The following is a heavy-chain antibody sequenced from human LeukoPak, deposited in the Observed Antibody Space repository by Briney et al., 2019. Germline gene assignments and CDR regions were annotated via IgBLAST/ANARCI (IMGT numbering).Heavy chain of an antibody. V-gene: IGHV1-69*05. Sequence: SVKVSCKASGGTFSSYAISWVRQAPGQGLEWMGGTFPIFGTANYAQKLQGRVTITTDESTSTAYMELSSLRSEDTAVYYCARGSSSIYDFWSGYNDYWGQGTLVTVSS. D-gene: IGHD3-3*01. CDR1: GGTFSSYA. J-gene: IGHJ4*02. CDR3: ARGSSSIYDFWSGYNDY. CDR2: TFPIFGTA.